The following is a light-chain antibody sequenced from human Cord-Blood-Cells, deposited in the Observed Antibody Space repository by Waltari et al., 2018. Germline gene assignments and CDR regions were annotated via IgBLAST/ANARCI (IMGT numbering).Light chain of an antibody. CDR1: SSDVGGYNY. V-gene: IGLV2-14*01. CDR3: STYTSSSTWV. Sequence: QSALTQPASVSGSPGQSITISCTGTSSDVGGYNYVSWYQQHPGKAPKLMIYDVSNRRSGVSNRFSGSKSGNTASLTISGRQAEDEADYYCSTYTSSSTWVFGGGTKLTVL. J-gene: IGLJ3*02. CDR2: DVS.